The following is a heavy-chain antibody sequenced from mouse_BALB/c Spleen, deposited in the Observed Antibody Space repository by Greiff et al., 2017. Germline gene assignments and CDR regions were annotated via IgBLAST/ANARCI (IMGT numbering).Heavy chain of an antibody. V-gene: IGHV2-2*02. CDR1: GFSLTSYG. CDR2: IWSGGST. Sequence: VQVVESGPGLVQPSQSLSITCTVSGFSLTSYGVHWVRQSPGKGLEWLGVIWSGGSTDYNAAFISRLGISKDNSKSQVFFKMNSLQANDTAIYYCARIITTVGWYFDVWGAGTTVTVSS. CDR3: ARIITTVGWYFDV. D-gene: IGHD1-1*01. J-gene: IGHJ1*01.